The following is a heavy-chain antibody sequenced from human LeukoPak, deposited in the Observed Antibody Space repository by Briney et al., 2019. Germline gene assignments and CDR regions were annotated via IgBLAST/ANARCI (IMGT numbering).Heavy chain of an antibody. J-gene: IGHJ5*02. CDR2: IYTSGST. D-gene: IGHD2-2*01. Sequence: SETLSLTCTVSGGSISSYYWSWIRQPAGKGLEWIGRIYTSGSTNYNPSLKSRVTMSVDTSKNQFSLKLSSVTAADTAVYYCARGAPRYCSSTSCPFDPWGQGTLVTVSS. CDR1: GGSISSYY. V-gene: IGHV4-4*07. CDR3: ARGAPRYCSSTSCPFDP.